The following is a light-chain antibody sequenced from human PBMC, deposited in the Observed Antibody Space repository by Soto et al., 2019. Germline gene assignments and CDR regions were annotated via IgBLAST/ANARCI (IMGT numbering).Light chain of an antibody. CDR3: HQRSLWPLT. Sequence: EVVLTQSPSTLSLSRGDRATLSCTATQSVSNHLAWYQHRPGQAPRLLIYDSSNRATDIPARFSGSGSGTDFTLTIRSLEPEDSAFYYCHQRSLWPLTFGGRTKVEIK. V-gene: IGKV3-11*01. J-gene: IGKJ4*01. CDR2: DSS. CDR1: QSVSNH.